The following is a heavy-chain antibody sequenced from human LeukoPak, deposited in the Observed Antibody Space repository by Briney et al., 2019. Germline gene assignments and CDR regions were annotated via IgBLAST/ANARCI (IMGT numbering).Heavy chain of an antibody. D-gene: IGHD6-19*01. CDR3: AKAKTKLMSGWSYFDS. Sequence: GGSLRLSCAASGFIFGSHGMHWVRQVPGKGLEWVSGISWNSGSRLYADSVRGRFTIDRDNANNSLHLQMDFLRPEDTAVYYWAKAKTKLMSGWSYFDSWGQGALVTVSS. CDR2: ISWNSGSR. V-gene: IGHV3-9*01. CDR1: GFIFGSHG. J-gene: IGHJ4*02.